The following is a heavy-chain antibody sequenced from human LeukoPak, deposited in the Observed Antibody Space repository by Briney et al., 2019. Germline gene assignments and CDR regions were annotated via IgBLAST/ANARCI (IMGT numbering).Heavy chain of an antibody. CDR2: INNDATRT. J-gene: IGHJ6*02. CDR3: ASDGAYAMAV. D-gene: IGHD1-26*01. CDR1: GXAFSRSW. Sequence: PGGSLRLSWAASGXAFSRSWIHWVRQAPGKGLVWVSHINNDATRTTYADSVRGRFTISRDNAKNTVSLQMNSLRAEDTAVYYCASDGAYAMAVWGQGTTVTVSS. V-gene: IGHV3-74*01.